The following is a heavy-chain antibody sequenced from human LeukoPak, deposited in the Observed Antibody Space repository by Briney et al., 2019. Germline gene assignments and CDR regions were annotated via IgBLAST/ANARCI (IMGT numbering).Heavy chain of an antibody. Sequence: GGSLRLSCAGSGFSFNDYDMNWVRQAPGKGPEWVGGISGAPTGGETHYAESVKGRVTVSRDNSKNTMFLEMNNLRPDDSAVYYCARDKAVSTSWYGYFDYWGQGILVTVSS. J-gene: IGHJ4*02. CDR2: ISGAPTGGET. CDR1: GFSFNDYD. CDR3: ARDKAVSTSWYGYFDY. D-gene: IGHD2-2*01. V-gene: IGHV3-23*01.